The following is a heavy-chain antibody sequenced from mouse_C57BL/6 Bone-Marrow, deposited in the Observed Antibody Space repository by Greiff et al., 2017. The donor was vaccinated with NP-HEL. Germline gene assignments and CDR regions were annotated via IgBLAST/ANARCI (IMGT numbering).Heavy chain of an antibody. CDR2: INSVGGST. CDR3: ADYDYDLFAY. V-gene: IGHV5-2*01. Sequence: EVLLVESGGGLVQPGESLKLSCESNEYEFPSYDMSWVRQTPEKRLELVAAINSVGGSTYYPDTMERRFIISRDNTKKTLYLQMSSVRSEDTALYYCADYDYDLFAYWGQGTLVTVSA. D-gene: IGHD2-4*01. CDR1: EYEFPSYD. J-gene: IGHJ3*01.